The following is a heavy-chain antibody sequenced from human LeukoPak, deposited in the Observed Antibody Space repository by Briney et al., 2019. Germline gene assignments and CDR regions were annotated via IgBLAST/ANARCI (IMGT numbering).Heavy chain of an antibody. D-gene: IGHD3-16*01. CDR3: ARDIGGSYGYSFDY. CDR2: ISSSSSYI. J-gene: IGHJ4*02. V-gene: IGHV3-21*01. CDR1: GFTFSSYS. Sequence: GGSLRLSCAASGFTFSSYSTNWVRQAPGKGLEWVSSISSSSSYIYYADSVKGRFTISRDNAKNSLYLQMNSLRAEDTAVYYCARDIGGSYGYSFDYWGQGTLVAVSS.